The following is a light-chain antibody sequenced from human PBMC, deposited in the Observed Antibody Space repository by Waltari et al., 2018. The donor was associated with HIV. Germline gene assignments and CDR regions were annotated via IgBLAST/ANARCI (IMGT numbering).Light chain of an antibody. V-gene: IGLV2-11*01. Sequence: QSALTQPRSVSGSPGQSVTISCTGTSSAVGGYNYVSWYQQHPGKAPKLMIYDVTKRPSGVPDRFSGSKSGNTASLTISGLQAEDEADYYCCSYAGIYTFLFGGGTKLTVL. CDR3: CSYAGIYTFL. CDR2: DVT. J-gene: IGLJ2*01. CDR1: SSAVGGYNY.